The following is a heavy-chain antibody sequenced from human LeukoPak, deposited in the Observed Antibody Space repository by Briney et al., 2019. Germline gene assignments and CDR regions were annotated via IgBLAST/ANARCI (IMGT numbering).Heavy chain of an antibody. CDR2: IYYSGST. CDR1: GGSISSGGYY. CDR3: ARGRPVYYDSSGYHDY. V-gene: IGHV4-31*03. Sequence: KPSETLSLTCTVSGGSISSGGYYWGWIRQHPGKGLEGFGYIYYSGSTYYNPSLKSRVTISVDTSKHQFSLKLSSVTAADTAVYYCARGRPVYYDSSGYHDYWGQGTRVTVSS. D-gene: IGHD3-22*01. J-gene: IGHJ4*02.